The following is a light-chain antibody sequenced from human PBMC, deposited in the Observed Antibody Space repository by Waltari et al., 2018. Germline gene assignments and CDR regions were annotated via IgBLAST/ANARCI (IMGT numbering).Light chain of an antibody. J-gene: IGKJ4*01. Sequence: DIVLTQSPATLSLSPGERAIFFCRASQSVTSSLGWYQQKPGQAPRLLIYGVSSRATGIPDRFSGSGSGTDFTFTITSLEAEDFGVYYCQQYFNWPLTFGGGTKVEIK. CDR2: GVS. CDR3: QQYFNWPLT. V-gene: IGKV3-15*01. CDR1: QSVTSS.